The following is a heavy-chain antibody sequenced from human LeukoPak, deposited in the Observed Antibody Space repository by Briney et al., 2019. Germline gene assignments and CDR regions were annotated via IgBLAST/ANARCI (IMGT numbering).Heavy chain of an antibody. CDR2: ITYSGST. J-gene: IGHJ4*02. CDR3: ARGGVGGYDYFDS. CDR1: GGSIISDDYY. D-gene: IGHD5-12*01. V-gene: IGHV4-30-4*01. Sequence: SETLSLTCTVSGGSIISDDYYWSWIRQPPGKGLEWIGHITYSGSTDYSPSLRSRVTMSVDTSKNQFSLKLNSVTAAETAMYFCARGGVGGYDYFDSWGQGTLVAVSS.